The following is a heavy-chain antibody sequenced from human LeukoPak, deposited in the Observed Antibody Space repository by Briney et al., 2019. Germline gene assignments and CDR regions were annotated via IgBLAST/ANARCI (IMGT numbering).Heavy chain of an antibody. CDR2: IIPILGIA. V-gene: IGHV1-69*02. Sequence: GASVKVSCKASGYTFTGYYMHWVRQAPGQGLEWMGRIIPILGIANYAQKFQGRVTITADKSTSTAYMELSSLRSEDTAVYYCARNLAGEYYFDYWGQGTLVTVSS. CDR3: ARNLAGEYYFDY. J-gene: IGHJ4*02. CDR1: GYTFTGYY. D-gene: IGHD1-1*01.